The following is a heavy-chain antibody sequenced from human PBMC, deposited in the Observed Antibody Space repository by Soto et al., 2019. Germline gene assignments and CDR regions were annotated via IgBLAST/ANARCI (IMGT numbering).Heavy chain of an antibody. V-gene: IGHV1-3*01. Sequence: QVQLMQSGAEVKKPGASVKVSCKASGYTFTNYAMPWVRQAPGQRLEWMGWINAGNGKTKYSQKFQDRVTMTRDTSASTAYMELSSLTSVDAAVYYWASDSPVCDYWGQGTLVTVSS. CDR1: GYTFTNYA. CDR2: INAGNGKT. J-gene: IGHJ4*02. CDR3: ASDSPVCDY.